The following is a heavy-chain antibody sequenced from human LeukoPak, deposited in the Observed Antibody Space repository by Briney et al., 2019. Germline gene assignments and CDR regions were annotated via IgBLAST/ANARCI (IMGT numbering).Heavy chain of an antibody. V-gene: IGHV3-11*01. Sequence: GGSLRLSCAASGFTFSDYYMSWIRQAPGKGLEWVSYISSSGSTIYYADSVKGRFTISRDNAKNSLYLQMNSLRAEDTAVYYCAKDRFGSGSYLPYYYYYMDVWGKGTTVTISS. CDR1: GFTFSDYY. D-gene: IGHD3-10*01. J-gene: IGHJ6*03. CDR2: ISSSGSTI. CDR3: AKDRFGSGSYLPYYYYYMDV.